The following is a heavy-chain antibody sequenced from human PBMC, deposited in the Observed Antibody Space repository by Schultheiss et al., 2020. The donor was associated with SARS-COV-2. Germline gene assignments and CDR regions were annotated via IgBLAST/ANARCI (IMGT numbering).Heavy chain of an antibody. CDR1: GGSFSSHY. CDR3: ARGPFIRYSSSWYSVPMAFDI. J-gene: IGHJ3*02. V-gene: IGHV4-34*01. CDR2: INHSGST. Sequence: SQTLSLTCAVYGGSFSSHYWSWIRQPPGKGLEWIGEINHSGSTNYNPSLKSRVTISVDTSKNQFSLKLSSVTAADTAVYYCARGPFIRYSSSWYSVPMAFDIWGQGTMVTVSS. D-gene: IGHD6-13*01.